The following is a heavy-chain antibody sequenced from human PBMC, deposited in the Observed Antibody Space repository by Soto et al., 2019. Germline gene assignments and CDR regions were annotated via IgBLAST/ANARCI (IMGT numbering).Heavy chain of an antibody. J-gene: IGHJ6*02. CDR3: ARTGGMDV. CDR1: GGSFSGYY. V-gene: IGHV4-34*01. CDR2: INHSGNT. Sequence: SETLSLTCAVYGGSFSGYYWSWLRQPPGEGPEWIGEINHSGNTKYTPSLESRVTISVDTSKNQFSLKLNSVSAADTAVYYCARTGGMDVWSQGATVTVSS.